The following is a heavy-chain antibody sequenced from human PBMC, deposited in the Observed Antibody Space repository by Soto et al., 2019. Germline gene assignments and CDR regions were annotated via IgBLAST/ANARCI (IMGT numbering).Heavy chain of an antibody. D-gene: IGHD3-3*01. J-gene: IGHJ6*02. CDR3: ARAGELRFLEWFRGMDV. CDR1: GYTFTSYA. V-gene: IGHV1-3*01. Sequence: ASVKVSCKASGYTFTSYAMHWVRQAPGQRLEWMGWINAGNGNTKYSQKFQGRVTITRDTSASTAYMELSSLRSEDTAVYYCARAGELRFLEWFRGMDVWGQGTTVTVSS. CDR2: INAGNGNT.